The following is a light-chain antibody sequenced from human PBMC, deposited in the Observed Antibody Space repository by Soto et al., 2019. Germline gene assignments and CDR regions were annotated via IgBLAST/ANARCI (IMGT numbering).Light chain of an antibody. CDR2: DAS. V-gene: IGKV3-11*01. CDR3: QQHISWPLT. Sequence: EIVLTQSPATLSLSLGERATLSCRASQSVTNTLAWYQQKPGQAPRLLVYDASNRATGIPTRFSGSGSGTDFTLTISNLEPEDVAVYYCQQHISWPLTFGGGTKVEIK. CDR1: QSVTNT. J-gene: IGKJ4*01.